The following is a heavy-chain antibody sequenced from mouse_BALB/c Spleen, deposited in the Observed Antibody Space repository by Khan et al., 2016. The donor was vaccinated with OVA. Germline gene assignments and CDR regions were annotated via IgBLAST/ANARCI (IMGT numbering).Heavy chain of an antibody. CDR1: GFTFSSFG. Sequence: EVELVASGGGLVQPGGSRKLSCAASGFTFSSFGMHWVRQAPKKGLEWVAYMSSGSSTIYYVDTVKGRFTISRDNPKNTLFLQMTSLRSEDTAMYYCARSGGNFHWYFDVWGAGTSVTVSS. CDR3: ARSGGNFHWYFDV. V-gene: IGHV5-17*02. D-gene: IGHD2-1*01. CDR2: MSSGSSTI. J-gene: IGHJ1*01.